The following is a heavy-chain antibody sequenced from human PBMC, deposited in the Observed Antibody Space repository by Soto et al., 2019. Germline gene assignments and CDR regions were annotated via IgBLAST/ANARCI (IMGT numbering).Heavy chain of an antibody. CDR3: EGITIFGVVIRSPNWFDP. CDR2: IYYSGST. D-gene: IGHD3-3*01. J-gene: IGHJ5*02. CDR1: GGSISSSSYY. Sequence: QLQLQESGPGLVKPSETLSLTCTVSGGSISSSSYYWGWIRQPPGKGLEWIGSIYYSGSTYYNPSLKSRVTISVDTSKNQFSLKLSSVTAADTAVYYCEGITIFGVVIRSPNWFDPWGQGTLVTVSS. V-gene: IGHV4-39*01.